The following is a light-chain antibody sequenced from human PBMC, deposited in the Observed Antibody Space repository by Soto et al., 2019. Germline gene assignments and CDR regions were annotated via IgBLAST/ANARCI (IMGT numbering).Light chain of an antibody. V-gene: IGLV1-44*01. CDR3: SSYTTSRTVL. Sequence: QSVLTQPPSASGTPGQRVTISCSGSSSNIGSNTVNWYQQLPGTAPRLLVYTNNQRPSGVPDRFSSSKSGTSASLAISGLQSDDEADYYCSSYTTSRTVLFGGGTKLTVL. CDR2: TNN. J-gene: IGLJ2*01. CDR1: SSNIGSNT.